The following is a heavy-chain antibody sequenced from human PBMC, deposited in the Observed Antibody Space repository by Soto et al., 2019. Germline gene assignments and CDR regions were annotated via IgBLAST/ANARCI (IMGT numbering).Heavy chain of an antibody. CDR3: ASSLYHMPPNWFDP. J-gene: IGHJ5*02. D-gene: IGHD2-2*01. V-gene: IGHV3-21*01. CDR1: GFTFSSYS. Sequence: GGSLRLSCSPSGFTFSSYSMNWVLQAPGKGLEWVTSISSSSSFIYYADSVKGRFTISRDNAKNSLYLQMNSLRAEDTAVYYRASSLYHMPPNWFDPWGQGTLVTVSS. CDR2: ISSSSSFI.